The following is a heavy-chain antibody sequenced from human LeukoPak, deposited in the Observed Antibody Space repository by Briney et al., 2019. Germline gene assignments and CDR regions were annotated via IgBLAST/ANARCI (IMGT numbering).Heavy chain of an antibody. J-gene: IGHJ4*02. D-gene: IGHD1-26*01. Sequence: PGGSLRLSCAASGFTFSSYAMSWVRQAPGKGLEWVSGISWNSGSIGYADSVKGRFTISRDNAKNSLYLQMNSLRAEDTALYYCAKDVRGGISGTDYWGQGTLVTVSS. V-gene: IGHV3-9*01. CDR3: AKDVRGGISGTDY. CDR2: ISWNSGSI. CDR1: GFTFSSYA.